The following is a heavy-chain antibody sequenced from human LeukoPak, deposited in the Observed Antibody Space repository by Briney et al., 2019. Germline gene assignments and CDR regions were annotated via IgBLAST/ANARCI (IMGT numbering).Heavy chain of an antibody. V-gene: IGHV3-9*01. Sequence: GRSLGLSCAASGFTFDDYAMHWVRQAPGKGLEWVSGISWNSGSIGYADSVKGRFTISRDNAKNSLYLQMNSLRAEDTALYYCAKDTAGHFDYWGQGTLVTVSS. J-gene: IGHJ4*02. CDR3: AKDTAGHFDY. CDR2: ISWNSGSI. CDR1: GFTFDDYA.